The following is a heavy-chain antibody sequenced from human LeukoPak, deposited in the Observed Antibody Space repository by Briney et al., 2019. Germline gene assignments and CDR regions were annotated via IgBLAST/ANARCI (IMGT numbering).Heavy chain of an antibody. Sequence: GGSLRLSCAASGFTVSSNYMSWVRQAPGKGLEWVSVIYSGGSTYYADSVKGRFTISRDNSKNTLYLQMNSLRAEDTAVYYCARESGYYDSSGSDAFDIWGQGTMVTVSS. CDR3: ARESGYYDSSGSDAFDI. CDR1: GFTVSSNY. CDR2: IYSGGST. J-gene: IGHJ3*02. D-gene: IGHD3-22*01. V-gene: IGHV3-53*01.